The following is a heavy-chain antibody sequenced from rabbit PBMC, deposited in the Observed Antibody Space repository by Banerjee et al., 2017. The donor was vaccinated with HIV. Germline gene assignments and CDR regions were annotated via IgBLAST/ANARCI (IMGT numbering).Heavy chain of an antibody. J-gene: IGHJ6*02. CDR3: ATNPYTDNGDYP. Sequence: QSLEESGGDLVKPEGSLTLTCKASGFSLSNKYVMCWVRQAPGKGLEWIACINTSSGNTVYASWAKGRFTISKTSSTTVTLQMTSLTAADTATYFCATNPYTDNGDYPWGPGTLVTVS. CDR1: GFSLSNKYV. D-gene: IGHD2-1*01. CDR2: INTSSGNT. V-gene: IGHV1S40*01.